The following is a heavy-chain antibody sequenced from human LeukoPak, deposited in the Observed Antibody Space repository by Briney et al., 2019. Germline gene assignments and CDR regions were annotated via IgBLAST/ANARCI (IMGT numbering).Heavy chain of an antibody. D-gene: IGHD2-8*02. CDR1: GFTFDDYA. Sequence: GGSLRLSCAASGFTFDDYAMHWVRQAPGKGLEWVSLISGDGYSPYYSDSVQGRFTISRDNSRNSLYLQMNSLRTEDTALYYCAKVLVSRILNDAFDIWGQGTRVTVSS. CDR2: ISGDGYSP. V-gene: IGHV3-43*02. J-gene: IGHJ3*02. CDR3: AKVLVSRILNDAFDI.